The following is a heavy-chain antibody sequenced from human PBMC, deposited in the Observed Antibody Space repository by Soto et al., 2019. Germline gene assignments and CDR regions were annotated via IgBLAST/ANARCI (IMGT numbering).Heavy chain of an antibody. V-gene: IGHV1-18*01. D-gene: IGHD6-6*01. CDR3: APGAAVFAAHFF. CDR1: GYSFTSFG. Sequence: ASVKVSCKASGYSFTSFGVNWVRQAPGQGLEWMGWVNAYNGNTNYAQKFQGRVTLTADTSTSTAYMEVGSLRSDDTAVYYCAPGAAVFAAHFFGGQEPRAPVSS. CDR2: VNAYNGNT. J-gene: IGHJ4*02.